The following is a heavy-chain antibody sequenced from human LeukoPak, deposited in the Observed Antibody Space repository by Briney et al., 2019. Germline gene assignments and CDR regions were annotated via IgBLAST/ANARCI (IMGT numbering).Heavy chain of an antibody. V-gene: IGHV1-24*01. D-gene: IGHD3-3*01. Sequence: ASVKVSCKASGGTFSSYAISWVRQAPGQGLEWMGGFDPEDGETIYAQKFQGRVTMTEDTSTDTAYMELSSLRSEDTAVYYCAILPTYYDFWSGYFTDYWGQGTLVTVSS. J-gene: IGHJ4*02. CDR3: AILPTYYDFWSGYFTDY. CDR1: GGTFSSYA. CDR2: FDPEDGET.